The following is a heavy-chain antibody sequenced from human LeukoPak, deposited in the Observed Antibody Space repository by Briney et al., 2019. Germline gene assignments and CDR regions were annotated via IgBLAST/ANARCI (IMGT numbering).Heavy chain of an antibody. D-gene: IGHD1-7*01. CDR3: ARGTSVWYYYYGMDV. V-gene: IGHV4-34*01. CDR2: INHSGST. CDR1: GGSFSGYY. Sequence: SETLSLTCAVYGGSFSGYYWSWIRQPPGKGLEWIGEINHSGSTNYNPSLKSRVTISVDTSKNQFSLKLSPVTAADTAVYYCARGTSVWYYYYGMDVWGQGTTVTVSS. J-gene: IGHJ6*02.